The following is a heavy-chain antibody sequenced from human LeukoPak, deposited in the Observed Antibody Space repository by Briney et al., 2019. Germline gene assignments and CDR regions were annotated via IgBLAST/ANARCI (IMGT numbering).Heavy chain of an antibody. D-gene: IGHD3-10*01. V-gene: IGHV3-30*18. CDR3: AKDVYGSGS. Sequence: GGSLRLSCAASGFTFSSYGMHWVRQAPGKGLEWVAVISYDGSNKYYADSVKGRFTISRDNSKNTLYLQMNSLRAEDTAVYYCAKDVYGSGSWGQGTLVTVSS. CDR1: GFTFSSYG. J-gene: IGHJ4*02. CDR2: ISYDGSNK.